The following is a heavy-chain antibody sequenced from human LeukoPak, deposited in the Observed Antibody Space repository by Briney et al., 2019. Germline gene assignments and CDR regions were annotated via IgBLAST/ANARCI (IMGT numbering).Heavy chain of an antibody. CDR2: INSDGSST. J-gene: IGHJ4*02. V-gene: IGHV3-74*01. CDR1: GFIFSSYW. D-gene: IGHD2-2*01. CDR3: ARRVVVPAAPYYFDY. Sequence: GGSLRLSCAASGFIFSSYWMRWVRQAPGKGLVWVSRINSDGSSTSYADSVKGRFTISRDNAKNTLYLQMNSLRAEDTAVYHCARRVVVPAAPYYFDYWGQGTLVTVSS.